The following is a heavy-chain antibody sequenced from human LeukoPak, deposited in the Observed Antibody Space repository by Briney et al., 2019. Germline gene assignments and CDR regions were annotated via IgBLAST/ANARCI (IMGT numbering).Heavy chain of an antibody. Sequence: SETRSLTCTVSGNSISSYYWNWIRQPPGKGLEWIGYIDYTGSSNYNPSLKSRVSISVDTSKNQLSLKLSSVTAADTAVYYCARRVSAFFYGMDVWGQGTTVIVSS. D-gene: IGHD2-21*01. V-gene: IGHV4-59*01. J-gene: IGHJ6*02. CDR2: IDYTGSS. CDR1: GNSISSYY. CDR3: ARRVSAFFYGMDV.